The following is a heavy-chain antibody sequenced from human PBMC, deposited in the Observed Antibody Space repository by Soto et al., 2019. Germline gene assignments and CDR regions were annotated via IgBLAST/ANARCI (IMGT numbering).Heavy chain of an antibody. V-gene: IGHV1-69*06. CDR1: GGTFSNYA. CDR3: ARGKGSGYFDF. CDR2: IIPIFGTS. D-gene: IGHD3-22*01. Sequence: RASVKVSCKASGGTFSNYAISWVRQAPGQGLEWVGGIIPIFGTSDYAQKFQGRVTITADKFTSTAYMDLSSLRSEDTAVYYCARGKGSGYFDFWGQGTLVTVYS. J-gene: IGHJ4*02.